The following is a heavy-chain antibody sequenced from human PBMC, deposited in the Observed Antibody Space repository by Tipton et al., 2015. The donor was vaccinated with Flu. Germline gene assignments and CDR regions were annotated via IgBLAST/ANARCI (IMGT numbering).Heavy chain of an antibody. V-gene: IGHV3-7*01. CDR2: INQDGTRK. CDR3: TRRLVED. J-gene: IGHJ4*02. CDR1: GFPFSDVW. Sequence: SLRLSCVASGFPFSDVWMSWVRQAPGGGLEWLANINQDGTRKNYVDSVGGRFTISRDNTKNSVYLQMNTLRAEDTAMYYCTRRLVEDWGQGTQVTVSS.